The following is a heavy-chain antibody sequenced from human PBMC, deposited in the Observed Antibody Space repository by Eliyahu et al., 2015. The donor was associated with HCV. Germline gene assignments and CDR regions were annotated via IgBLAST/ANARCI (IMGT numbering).Heavy chain of an antibody. CDR1: GFTFXSFA. Sequence: QVQLVESGGGVVQPGSSLRLSXAASGFTFXSFAXHWVRQAPGKGLEGVAVISYDGSNKYYADSVKGRFTISRDNSKNTLYLQMNSLRAEDTAVYYCARDLFLEWLSPNEVFDYWGQGTLVTVSS. J-gene: IGHJ4*02. CDR3: ARDLFLEWLSPNEVFDY. CDR2: ISYDGSNK. D-gene: IGHD3-3*01. V-gene: IGHV3-30-3*01.